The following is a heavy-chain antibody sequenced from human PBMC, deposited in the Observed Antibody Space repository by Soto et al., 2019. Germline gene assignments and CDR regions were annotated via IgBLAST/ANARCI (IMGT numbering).Heavy chain of an antibody. Sequence: PGGSLRLSYAASGFSVSVDSMIWVRQAPGKGLEWVSLFYNTGFIHYADSVRGRFTISRDNSKNTLYLQMNSLRAEDTAVYFCARHDWLDPWGQGTLVTVSS. CDR3: ARHDWLDP. J-gene: IGHJ5*02. CDR2: FYNTGFI. CDR1: GFSVSVDS. V-gene: IGHV3-53*01.